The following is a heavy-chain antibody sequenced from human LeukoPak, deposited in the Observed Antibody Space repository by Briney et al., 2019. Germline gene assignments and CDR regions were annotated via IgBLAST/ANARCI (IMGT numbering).Heavy chain of an antibody. V-gene: IGHV1-69*05. CDR2: IIPIFGTA. CDR3: ARDQLGVGADY. J-gene: IGHJ4*02. CDR1: GYTFTGYY. D-gene: IGHD3-16*01. Sequence: EASVKVSCKASGYTFTGYYMHWVRQAPGQGLEWMGRIIPIFGTANYAQKFQGRVTITTDESTSTAYMELSSLRSEDTAVYYCARDQLGVGADYWGQGTLVTVSS.